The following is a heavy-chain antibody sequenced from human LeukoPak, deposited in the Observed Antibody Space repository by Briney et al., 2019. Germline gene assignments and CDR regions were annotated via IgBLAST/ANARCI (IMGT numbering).Heavy chain of an antibody. J-gene: IGHJ3*02. CDR3: ARGTTPGYSGHGGALDAFDI. V-gene: IGHV4-4*02. CDR2: IYHSGST. CDR1: GGSISSSNW. Sequence: SETLSLTCAVSGGSISSSNWWSWVRQPPGKGLEWIGEIYHSGSTNYNPSLKSRVTISIDTSKNQFSLKLSSVTAADTAVYYCARGTTPGYSGHGGALDAFDIWGQGTVVTVSS. D-gene: IGHD5-12*01.